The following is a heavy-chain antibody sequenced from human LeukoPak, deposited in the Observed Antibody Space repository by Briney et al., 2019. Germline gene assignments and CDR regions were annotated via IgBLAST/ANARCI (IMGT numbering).Heavy chain of an antibody. J-gene: IGHJ4*02. V-gene: IGHV3-21*01. CDR1: GFSFISYS. CDR3: ARGHGSGSYDY. D-gene: IGHD3-10*01. Sequence: GGSLRLSCAASGFSFISYSMNWVRQAPGKGLEWVSSISSSSSYIYYADSVKGRFTISRDNAKNSLYLQMNSLRAEDTAVYYCARGHGSGSYDYWGQGTLVTVSS. CDR2: ISSSSSYI.